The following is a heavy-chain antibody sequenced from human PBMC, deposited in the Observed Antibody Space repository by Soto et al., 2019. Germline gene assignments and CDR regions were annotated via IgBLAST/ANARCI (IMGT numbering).Heavy chain of an antibody. Sequence: EVQLVESGGGLVQPGGSVRLSCAASGFTFSSYWMRWVRQAPGKGLMWVSRIHNDGSTTRYADSVKGQFTISRDNAKNTLYLQMSSLRVEDTAVYYCARDNWNSYWGQGTLVTVSS. CDR3: ARDNWNSY. V-gene: IGHV3-74*01. D-gene: IGHD1-7*01. CDR1: GFTFSSYW. J-gene: IGHJ4*01. CDR2: IHNDGSTT.